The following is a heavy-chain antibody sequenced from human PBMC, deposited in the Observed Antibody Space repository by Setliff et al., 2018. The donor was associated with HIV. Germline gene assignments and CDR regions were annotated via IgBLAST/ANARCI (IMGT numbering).Heavy chain of an antibody. Sequence: ASVKVSCKASGNTFSSHYMHWVRQAPGKGLEWMGLINPSGDITSYAEKFQGRVTMTRDTSTNTVYMDLSGLRSDDTAVYYCASPYENNSGPDYWGQGTPVTVSS. D-gene: IGHD7-27*01. CDR2: INPSGDIT. CDR1: GNTFSSHY. J-gene: IGHJ4*02. V-gene: IGHV1-46*01. CDR3: ASPYENNSGPDY.